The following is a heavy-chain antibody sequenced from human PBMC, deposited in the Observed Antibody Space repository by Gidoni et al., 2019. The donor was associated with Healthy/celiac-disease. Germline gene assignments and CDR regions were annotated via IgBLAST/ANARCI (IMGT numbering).Heavy chain of an antibody. CDR2: ISGSGGST. Sequence: EVQLLESGGGLVQPGGSLRLSCAASGFTFSSYAMSWVRQAPGKGLEWVSAISGSGGSTYYADSVKGRFTISRDNSKNTLYLQMNSLRAEDTAVYYCAKDWAFLEWILFEYYYGMDVWGQGTTVTVSS. V-gene: IGHV3-23*01. CDR1: GFTFSSYA. D-gene: IGHD3-3*02. CDR3: AKDWAFLEWILFEYYYGMDV. J-gene: IGHJ6*02.